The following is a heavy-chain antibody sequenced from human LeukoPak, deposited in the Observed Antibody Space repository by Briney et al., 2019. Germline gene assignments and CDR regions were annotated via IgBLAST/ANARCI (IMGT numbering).Heavy chain of an antibody. V-gene: IGHV3-66*01. D-gene: IGHD4-17*01. CDR3: ARGTVTDYCMDV. Sequence: GGSLRLSCAASGFTVSSNYMSWVRQAPGKGLEWVSVIYSGGSTYYADSVKGRFTISRDNSKNTLYLQMNSLRAEDTAVYYCARGTVTDYCMDVWGQGTTVTVSS. J-gene: IGHJ6*02. CDR1: GFTVSSNY. CDR2: IYSGGST.